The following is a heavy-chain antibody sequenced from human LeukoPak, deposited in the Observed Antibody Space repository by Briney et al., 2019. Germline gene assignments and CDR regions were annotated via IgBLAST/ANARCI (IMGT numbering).Heavy chain of an antibody. V-gene: IGHV4-59*01. CDR3: ARGSSSRKPIDY. D-gene: IGHD6-13*01. CDR2: IYYSGST. CDR1: GGSISSYY. Sequence: SEALSLTCTVSGGSISSYYWSWIRQPPGKGLEWIGHIYYSGSTNYNPSLKSRVTISVDTSKNQFSLKLSSVTAADTAVYYCARGSSSRKPIDYWGQGTLVTVSS. J-gene: IGHJ4*02.